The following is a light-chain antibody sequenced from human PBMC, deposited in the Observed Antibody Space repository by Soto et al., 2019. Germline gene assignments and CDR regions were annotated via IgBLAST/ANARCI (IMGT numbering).Light chain of an antibody. Sequence: VLTQSPGTVPLSPGERATLSCRASQTIRNNFLAWYQHKPGQAPRLLIYGASNRATGIPDRFSASGSGTDFTLTINSLQSEDFAVYYCKHYNTWPGFGQGTKLEIK. J-gene: IGKJ2*01. CDR2: GAS. CDR3: KHYNTWPG. V-gene: IGKV3-20*01. CDR1: QTIRNNF.